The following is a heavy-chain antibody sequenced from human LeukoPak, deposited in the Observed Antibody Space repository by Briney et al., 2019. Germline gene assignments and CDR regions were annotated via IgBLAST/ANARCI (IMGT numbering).Heavy chain of an antibody. CDR1: GYTLTGYS. Sequence: ASVKVSCKASGYTLTGYSMHWVRQAPGQGLEWMGRVNPNSGGTNYAQKFQGRVTMTRDTSISTAYMELIRLTSDDTAVYYCARVDGEDDYWGQGTLVTVSS. D-gene: IGHD3-10*01. J-gene: IGHJ4*02. CDR2: VNPNSGGT. V-gene: IGHV1-2*06. CDR3: ARVDGEDDY.